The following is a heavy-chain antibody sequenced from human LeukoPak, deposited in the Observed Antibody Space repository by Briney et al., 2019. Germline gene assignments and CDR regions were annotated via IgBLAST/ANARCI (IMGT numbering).Heavy chain of an antibody. CDR3: ARAVDYRNYFDY. CDR2: IYHSGTT. D-gene: IGHD4-11*01. V-gene: IGHV4-31*03. CDR1: GDSMTGGGYY. Sequence: SQTLSLTCTVSGDSMTGGGYYWSWVRQHPGKGLEWVGFIYHSGTTFYNPSLESRATISVDTSQNQFSLKLTSVTAADTAVYYCARAVDYRNYFDYWGQGTLVTVSS. J-gene: IGHJ4*02.